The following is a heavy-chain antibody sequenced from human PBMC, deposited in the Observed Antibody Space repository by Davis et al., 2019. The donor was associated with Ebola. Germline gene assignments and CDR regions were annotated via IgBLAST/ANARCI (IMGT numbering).Heavy chain of an antibody. J-gene: IGHJ4*02. D-gene: IGHD1-14*01. CDR1: GFTFSSYA. CDR3: ATSAGTVGKFDL. CDR2: ISGSGGST. Sequence: GGSLRLSCAASGFTFSSYAMNWVRQAPGKGLEWVSGISGSGGSTYYADSVKGRFTISRDNSKNTLYLQMNSLRAEDTAVYYCATSAGTVGKFDLWGQGALVTVSS. V-gene: IGHV3-23*01.